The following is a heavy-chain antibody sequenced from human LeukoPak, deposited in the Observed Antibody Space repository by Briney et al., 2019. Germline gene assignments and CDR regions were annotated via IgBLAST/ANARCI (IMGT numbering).Heavy chain of an antibody. CDR3: ARGRGAARFVTIEFDY. CDR2: INHRGST. V-gene: IGHV4-34*01. J-gene: IGHJ4*02. CDR1: GGSFSGYH. Sequence: SETLSLTCAVYGGSFSGYHWSWIRQPPGKGLEWIGEINHRGSTNYNPSLKSRVSMSADTSKNQFSLKLSSVTAADTAVYYCARGRGAARFVTIEFDYWGQGALVTVSS. D-gene: IGHD6-6*01.